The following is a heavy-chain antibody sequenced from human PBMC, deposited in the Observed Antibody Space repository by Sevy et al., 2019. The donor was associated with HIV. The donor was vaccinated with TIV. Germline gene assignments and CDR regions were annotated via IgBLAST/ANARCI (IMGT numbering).Heavy chain of an antibody. J-gene: IGHJ2*01. V-gene: IGHV4-39*01. CDR1: GGSISSSSYY. CDR3: AAPPASGWYEGTGGYFDF. Sequence: SETLSLTCTVSGGSISSSSYYWGWIRQPPGKGLEWIGSIYSTGSTSYNPSLRSRVTVSADTSKNQLSLRLDSLSAADTAVYYCAAPPASGWYEGTGGYFDFWGRGTLVTVSS. CDR2: IYSTGST. D-gene: IGHD6-19*01.